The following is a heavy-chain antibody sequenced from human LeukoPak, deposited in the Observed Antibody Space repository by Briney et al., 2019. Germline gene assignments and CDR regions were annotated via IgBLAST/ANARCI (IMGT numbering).Heavy chain of an antibody. CDR2: IHYSGST. J-gene: IGHJ3*02. Sequence: SETLSLTCTVSGGSISSYYWSWIRQPPGKGLEWIGYIHYSGSTNYNPSLKSRVTISVDTSKNQFSLKLSSVTAADTAVYYCARGRVPRAPFRNAFDIWGQGTMVTVSS. V-gene: IGHV4-59*12. CDR1: GGSISSYY. CDR3: ARGRVPRAPFRNAFDI. D-gene: IGHD1-14*01.